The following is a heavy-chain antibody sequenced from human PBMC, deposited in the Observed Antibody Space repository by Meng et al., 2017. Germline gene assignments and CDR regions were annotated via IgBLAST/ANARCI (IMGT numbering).Heavy chain of an antibody. V-gene: IGHV4-39*07. Sequence: SETLSLTCTVSGGSISSSSYYWGWIRQPPGQGLEWIGSIYYSGSTYYNPSLKSRVTISVDTSKNQFSLKLSSVTAADTAVYYCARLLIPGYSSGWYGALGIDYWGQGTLVTVSS. CDR1: GGSISSSSYY. D-gene: IGHD6-19*01. CDR2: IYYSGST. CDR3: ARLLIPGYSSGWYGALGIDY. J-gene: IGHJ4*02.